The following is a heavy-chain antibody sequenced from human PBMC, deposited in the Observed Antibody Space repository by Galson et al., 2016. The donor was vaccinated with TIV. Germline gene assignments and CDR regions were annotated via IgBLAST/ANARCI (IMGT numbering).Heavy chain of an antibody. J-gene: IGHJ4*01. Sequence: SVKVSCKASGYIFTNFYLHWVRQAPGQGLEWMGIMNPDSGTTTYAQKFQGRITMTRDTSTSTSYMEVRSLRSEDTAVYFCARDYRIISTNTLDLWGQGTLVTVSS. CDR1: GYIFTNFY. CDR3: ARDYRIISTNTLDL. CDR2: MNPDSGTT. V-gene: IGHV1-46*01. D-gene: IGHD2-2*01.